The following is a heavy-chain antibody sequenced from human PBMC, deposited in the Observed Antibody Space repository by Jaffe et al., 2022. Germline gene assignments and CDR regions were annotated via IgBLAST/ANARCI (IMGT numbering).Heavy chain of an antibody. Sequence: QVQLQESGPGLVKPSQTLSLTCTVSGGSISSGSNYWSWIRQPAGKGLEWIGRISTSGSTNYSPSLKSRITILLDTSKNQVSLKLSSVTAADTAVYYCARDRYSSGWYHAFEIWGQGTMVTVSS. J-gene: IGHJ3*02. CDR3: ARDRYSSGWYHAFEI. CDR1: GGSISSGSNY. CDR2: ISTSGST. D-gene: IGHD6-19*01. V-gene: IGHV4-61*02.